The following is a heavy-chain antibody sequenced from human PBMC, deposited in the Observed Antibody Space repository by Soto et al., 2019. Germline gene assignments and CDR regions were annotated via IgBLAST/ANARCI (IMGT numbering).Heavy chain of an antibody. CDR3: VSWVSAHLDY. Sequence: SGGSLRLSCAASRYTFKSHGLSWVRQAPGKGLEWVSTIDSSGVNTHYADSVKGRFTISRDNSRNTLHLQMHDLRADDTALYYCVSWVSAHLDYWRQGTVVTVSS. V-gene: IGHV3-23*01. J-gene: IGHJ4*02. D-gene: IGHD3-16*01. CDR1: RYTFKSHG. CDR2: IDSSGVNT.